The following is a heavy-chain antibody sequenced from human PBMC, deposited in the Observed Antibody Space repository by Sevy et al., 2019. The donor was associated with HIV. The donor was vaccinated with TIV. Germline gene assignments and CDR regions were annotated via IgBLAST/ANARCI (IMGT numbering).Heavy chain of an antibody. CDR2: MNPNSGST. V-gene: IGHV1-8*01. CDR3: AGVVFGSSGWYY. D-gene: IGHD6-19*01. CDR1: GYTFTSYD. J-gene: IGHJ4*02. Sequence: ASVKVSCKASGYTFTSYDINWVRQATGQGLEWMGWMNPNSGSTGYAQKFQGRVTMTRNTSINTAYMELSSLRSEDTAVEYCAGVVFGSSGWYYWGQGTLVTVSS.